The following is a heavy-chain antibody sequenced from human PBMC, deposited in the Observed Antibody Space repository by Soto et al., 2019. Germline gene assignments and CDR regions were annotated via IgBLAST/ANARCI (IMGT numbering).Heavy chain of an antibody. D-gene: IGHD1-26*01. Sequence: QVQLVESGGGVVQPGRSLRLSCAASGFTFSSYGMHWVRQAPGKGLEWVAVISYDGSNKYYADSVKGRFTISRDNSKNTLYLQMNSLRAEDTAVYYCAKDRLVGATNYFDYWGEGTLVTVSS. J-gene: IGHJ4*02. CDR1: GFTFSSYG. V-gene: IGHV3-30*18. CDR2: ISYDGSNK. CDR3: AKDRLVGATNYFDY.